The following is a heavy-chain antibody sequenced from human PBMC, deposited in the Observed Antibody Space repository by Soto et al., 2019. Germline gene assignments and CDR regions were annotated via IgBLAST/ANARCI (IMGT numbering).Heavy chain of an antibody. CDR2: INEDGRAT. J-gene: IGHJ4*02. CDR1: GFSLNTYW. Sequence: EVQLVESGGGLVQPGGSLRLSCVGSGFSLNTYWMHWVRQVPGKGLEWIARINEDGRATSYVDAVKGRFTISRDNAANTLYLQMNSLRLEDTAVYFCARGWVERLPRQPPSDYWGQGTLVTVSS. D-gene: IGHD3-3*01. V-gene: IGHV3-74*01. CDR3: ARGWVERLPRQPPSDY.